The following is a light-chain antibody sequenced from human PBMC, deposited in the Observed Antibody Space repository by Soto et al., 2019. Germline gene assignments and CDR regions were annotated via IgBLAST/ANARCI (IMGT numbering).Light chain of an antibody. J-gene: IGLJ2*01. CDR3: SSYAGNDIVL. Sequence: QSALTQPPSASGSPGQSVTISCTGTSSDVGGYTYVSWYQQHPGKAPKLLIHDVTERPSGVPDRFSGSMSDSTASLTVSGLQAEDEADYYCSSYAGNDIVLFGGGTKLTVL. V-gene: IGLV2-8*01. CDR2: DVT. CDR1: SSDVGGYTY.